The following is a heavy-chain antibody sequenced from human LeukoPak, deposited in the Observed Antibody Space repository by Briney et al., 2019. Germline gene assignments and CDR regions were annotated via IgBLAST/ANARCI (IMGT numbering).Heavy chain of an antibody. D-gene: IGHD3-10*01. J-gene: IGHJ6*02. Sequence: PSETLSLTCTVSGGSISDYYWSWIRQPPGKGLEWIGYIYYSGSTNYNPSLKSRVTISVGTSKNQISLKLSSVTAANTAVYYCARERWFTDYYYGMDVWGQGTTVTVSS. CDR1: GGSISDYY. CDR2: IYYSGST. CDR3: ARERWFTDYYYGMDV. V-gene: IGHV4-59*01.